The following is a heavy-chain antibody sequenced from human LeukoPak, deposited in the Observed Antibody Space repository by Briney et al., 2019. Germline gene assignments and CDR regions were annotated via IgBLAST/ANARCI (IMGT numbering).Heavy chain of an antibody. V-gene: IGHV3-11*06. CDR2: ISGSSSQT. D-gene: IGHD5-24*01. CDR3: ARGYGDGYNYVGAFDI. J-gene: IGHJ3*02. Sequence: GGSLRLACERSGLTSNDYYTGWIRQAPGKGLEWVSYISGSSSQTDYADSVKGRFTISRDSAKNSLYLQMNSLRVEDTAVYYCARGYGDGYNYVGAFDIWGQGTMVTVSA. CDR1: GLTSNDYY.